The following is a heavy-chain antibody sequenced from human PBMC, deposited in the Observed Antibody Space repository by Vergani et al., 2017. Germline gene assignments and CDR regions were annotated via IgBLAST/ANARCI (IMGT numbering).Heavy chain of an antibody. CDR3: ARESGYCSVGSCYSFDY. V-gene: IGHV5-51*03. Sequence: EVQLVQSGAEVKKPGESLKISCKGSGYSYTNYWIGWVRQMPGKGLEWMGIIYPGDSDTRYGPSFQGQVTISADKSISTAYLQWSSLKASDTAMYYCARESGYCSVGSCYSFDYWGQGTLVTVSS. D-gene: IGHD2-15*01. CDR2: IYPGDSDT. CDR1: GYSYTNYW. J-gene: IGHJ4*02.